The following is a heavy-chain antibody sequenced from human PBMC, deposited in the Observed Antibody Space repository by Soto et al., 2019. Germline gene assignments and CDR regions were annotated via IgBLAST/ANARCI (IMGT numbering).Heavy chain of an antibody. CDR1: GGSISSSSYY. Sequence: QLQLQESGPGLVKPSETLSLTCTVSGGSISSSSYYWGWIRQPPGKGLEWIGSIYYSGSTYYNPSRKSRVTISVDTSKNQFSLKLSSVTAADTAVYYCARPVDTAMARGCWFDPWGQGTLVTVSS. CDR3: ARPVDTAMARGCWFDP. V-gene: IGHV4-39*01. J-gene: IGHJ5*02. CDR2: IYYSGST. D-gene: IGHD5-18*01.